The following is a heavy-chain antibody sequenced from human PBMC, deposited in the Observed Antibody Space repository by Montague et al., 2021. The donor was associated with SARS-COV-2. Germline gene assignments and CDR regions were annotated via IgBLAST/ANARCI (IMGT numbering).Heavy chain of an antibody. V-gene: IGHV4-34*01. J-gene: IGHJ6*03. CDR2: INHGGST. CDR1: GTSFSGYY. CDR3: ARLRAGVVPSPILGVGPCYSCDYMDV. D-gene: IGHD3-10*01. Sequence: SETLSLTCAVHGTSFSGYYWSWIRQPPGKGLEWIGEINHGGSTKYSPSLKSRLTISADTSKNQFSLKLTSVAAADTAVYFCARLRAGVVPSPILGVGPCYSCDYMDVWGRGTTVTVSS.